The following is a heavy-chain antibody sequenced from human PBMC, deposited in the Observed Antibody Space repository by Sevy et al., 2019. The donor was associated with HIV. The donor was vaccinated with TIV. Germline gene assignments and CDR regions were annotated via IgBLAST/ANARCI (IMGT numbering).Heavy chain of an antibody. J-gene: IGHJ5*02. CDR1: GGSFSGYC. Sequence: SETLSLTCAVYGGSFSGYCWSWIRQPPGKGLEWIGVINHSGSTNYNPSLKSRVTISVDTSKNQFSLKLSSVTAADTAVYYCARAANRRGYCSSTSCSRDWFDPWGQGTLVTVSS. D-gene: IGHD2-2*01. CDR2: INHSGST. V-gene: IGHV4-34*01. CDR3: ARAANRRGYCSSTSCSRDWFDP.